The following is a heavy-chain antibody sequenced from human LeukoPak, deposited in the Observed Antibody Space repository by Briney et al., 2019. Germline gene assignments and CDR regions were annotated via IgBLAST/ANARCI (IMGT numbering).Heavy chain of an antibody. J-gene: IGHJ4*02. Sequence: PGGTLRLSCAASGFTFSGYGMSWVRQAPGKGLESVSSISGNSGSSYYADSVKGRFTISRDNSRNTLYLQMNSLRAEDTAVYYCARLREIPVFGVVTKSTSYFDYWGQGTLVTVSS. D-gene: IGHD3-3*01. CDR3: ARLREIPVFGVVTKSTSYFDY. V-gene: IGHV3-23*01. CDR1: GFTFSGYG. CDR2: ISGNSGSS.